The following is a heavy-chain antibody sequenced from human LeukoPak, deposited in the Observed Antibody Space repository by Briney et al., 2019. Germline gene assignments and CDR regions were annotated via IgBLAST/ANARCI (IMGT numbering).Heavy chain of an antibody. CDR2: INPNSGST. CDR3: ARDYDYVWGSYRYLFDY. CDR1: EYTFTGYY. D-gene: IGHD3-16*02. Sequence: ASVKVSCKASEYTFTGYYMHWVRQAPGQGLEWIGRINPNSGSTSYAQKFQGRVTMTRDTSTSTVYMELSSLRSEDTAVYYCARDYDYVWGSYRYLFDYWGQGTLVTVSS. V-gene: IGHV1-46*01. J-gene: IGHJ4*02.